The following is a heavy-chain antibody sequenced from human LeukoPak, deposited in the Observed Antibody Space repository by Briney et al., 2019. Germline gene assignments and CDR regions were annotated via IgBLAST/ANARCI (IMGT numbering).Heavy chain of an antibody. Sequence: SETLSLTCTVSGGSISSYYWSWIRQPPGKGLEWIGYIYYSGSTNYNPSLKSRVTISVDTSKNQFSLKLSSVTAADTAVCYCAREFVLGATYFDYWGQGTLVTVSS. V-gene: IGHV4-59*01. CDR3: AREFVLGATYFDY. CDR2: IYYSGST. CDR1: GGSISSYY. D-gene: IGHD1-26*01. J-gene: IGHJ4*02.